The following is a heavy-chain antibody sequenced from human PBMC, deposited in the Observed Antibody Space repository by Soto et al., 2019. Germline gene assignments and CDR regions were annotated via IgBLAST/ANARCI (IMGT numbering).Heavy chain of an antibody. CDR2: ISAYNGNT. J-gene: IGHJ4*02. CDR3: VRDLDGSGSYYTDY. Sequence: SVEVSFKASCYMVIGYGIDWVRQAPGQGLEWMGWISAYNGNTKYAQNLQGRVTMTTDTSTSTAYMEMRSLRSDDTAVYYCVRDLDGSGSYYTDYWGPGTLVTVSS. V-gene: IGHV1-18*01. D-gene: IGHD3-10*01. CDR1: CYMVIGYG.